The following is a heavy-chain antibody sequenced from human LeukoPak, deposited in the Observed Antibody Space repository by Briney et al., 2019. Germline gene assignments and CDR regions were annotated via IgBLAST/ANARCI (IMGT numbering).Heavy chain of an antibody. CDR3: TKGTIWLPFDY. CDR2: ISGSGGST. J-gene: IGHJ4*02. V-gene: IGHV3-23*01. Sequence: GGSLRLSCVASGFTFSNYAMSWARQAPGKGLEWVSAISGSGGSTYYADTVKGRFTISRDNSKNTLYLQMNSLRAEDTAVYYCTKGTIWLPFDYWGQGTLVTVSS. CDR1: GFTFSNYA. D-gene: IGHD5-18*01.